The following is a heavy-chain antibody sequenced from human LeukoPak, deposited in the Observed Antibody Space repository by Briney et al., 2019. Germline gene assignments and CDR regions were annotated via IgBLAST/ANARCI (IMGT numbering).Heavy chain of an antibody. Sequence: GGSLRLSCAASGFTFSSYSMHWVRQAPGKVLEWVAVIPYDGSNKYYADSVKGRFTISRDNSKNTLYLQMNSLRAEDTAVYYCSMIMVRGTAAVDYWGQGTLVTVSS. J-gene: IGHJ4*02. CDR2: IPYDGSNK. CDR3: SMIMVRGTAAVDY. V-gene: IGHV3-30*03. D-gene: IGHD3-10*01. CDR1: GFTFSSYS.